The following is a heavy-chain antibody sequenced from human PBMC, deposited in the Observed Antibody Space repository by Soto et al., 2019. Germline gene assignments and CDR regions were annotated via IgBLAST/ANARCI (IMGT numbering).Heavy chain of an antibody. Sequence: QVQLVESGGGVVQPGRSLRLSCAASGFTLSSYAMHWVRQAPGKGLEWVAVISYDGSNKYYADSVKGRFTISRDNSKNTLYLQRNSLRAEDTAVYYCARETVVTARTPVWDYWGQGTLVTVSS. CDR1: GFTLSSYA. V-gene: IGHV3-30-3*01. J-gene: IGHJ4*02. D-gene: IGHD2-21*02. CDR2: ISYDGSNK. CDR3: ARETVVTARTPVWDY.